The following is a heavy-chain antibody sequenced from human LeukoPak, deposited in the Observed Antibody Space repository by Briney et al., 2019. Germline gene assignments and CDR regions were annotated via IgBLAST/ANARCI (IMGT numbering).Heavy chain of an antibody. D-gene: IGHD2-2*01. Sequence: PGGSLRLSCAASGFTFRSYAMSWVRQAPGKGLEWVSAISGSGDTTYYADSVKGRFTISRDNSKNTLYLQMNSLRPDDTAVYYCAKVGARGCSSSTCFIYWGQGTLVTVSS. CDR3: AKVGARGCSSSTCFIY. CDR2: ISGSGDTT. J-gene: IGHJ4*02. CDR1: GFTFRSYA. V-gene: IGHV3-23*01.